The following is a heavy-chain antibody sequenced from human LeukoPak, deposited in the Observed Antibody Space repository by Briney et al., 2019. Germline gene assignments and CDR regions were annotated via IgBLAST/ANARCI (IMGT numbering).Heavy chain of an antibody. CDR1: GGSISGYY. CDR3: ARRCVDTSCPFDY. CDR2: IYYSGST. D-gene: IGHD2-2*01. V-gene: IGHV4-59*08. J-gene: IGHJ4*02. Sequence: PSGTLSLTCTVSGGSISGYYWSWIRQPPGKGLEWIGYIYYSGSTNYNPSLKSRVTISVDTSKNQFSLKLSSVTAADTAVYYCARRCVDTSCPFDYWGQGTLVTVSS.